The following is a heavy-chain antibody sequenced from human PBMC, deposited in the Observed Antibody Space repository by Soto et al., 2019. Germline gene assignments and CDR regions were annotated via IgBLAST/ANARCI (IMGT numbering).Heavy chain of an antibody. CDR3: ARDGYSYASGGFDL. D-gene: IGHD5-18*01. Sequence: GGSLRLSCAASGFTFNNNWMHWVRQAPGKGLVWVSRINTDGSSTSYADSVKGRFAISRDNAKNTLFLQLNSLRAEDTAVYYCARDGYSYASGGFDLWGQGTMVTVSS. J-gene: IGHJ3*01. CDR1: GFTFNNNW. V-gene: IGHV3-74*01. CDR2: INTDGSST.